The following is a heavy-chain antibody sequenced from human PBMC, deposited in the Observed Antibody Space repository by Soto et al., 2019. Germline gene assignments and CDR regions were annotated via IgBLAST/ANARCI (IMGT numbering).Heavy chain of an antibody. D-gene: IGHD6-13*01. J-gene: IGHJ4*02. V-gene: IGHV4-34*01. CDR1: GGSFSGYY. CDR2: INHVGGT. CDR3: ARGQKGYSSSWYVD. Sequence: ETLSLTCAVYGGSFSGYYWSWIRQPPGKGLEWIGEINHVGGTNYNPSLKSRLTISVDTSKNQFSLKVNSVTAADTAVYYCARGQKGYSSSWYVDWGQGTPVTVSS.